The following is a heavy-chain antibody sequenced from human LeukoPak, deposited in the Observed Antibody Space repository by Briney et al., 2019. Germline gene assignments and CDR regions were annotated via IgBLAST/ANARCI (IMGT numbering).Heavy chain of an antibody. CDR1: GGSISSGGYY. D-gene: IGHD1-26*01. CDR2: IYYSGST. CDR3: ARSKWELLGDYYGMDV. Sequence: SETLSLSCTVSGGSISSGGYYWSWIRQHPGKGLEWIGYIYYSGSTYYNPSLKSRVTISVDTSKNQFSLKLSSVTAADTAVYYCARSKWELLGDYYGMDVWGQGTTVTVSS. V-gene: IGHV4-31*03. J-gene: IGHJ6*02.